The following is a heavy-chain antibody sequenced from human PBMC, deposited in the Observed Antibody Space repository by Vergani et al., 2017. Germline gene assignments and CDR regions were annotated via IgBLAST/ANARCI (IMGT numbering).Heavy chain of an antibody. D-gene: IGHD5-24*01. CDR2: IKQDGSEK. V-gene: IGHV3-7*01. CDR1: GFTFSSYW. J-gene: IGHJ5*02. Sequence: EVQLVESGGGLVQPGGSLRLSCAASGFTFSSYWMSWVRQAPGQGLEWVANIKQDGSEKYYVDSVKGRFTISRDNAKNSLYLQMNSLRAEDTAVYYCARDGAGWLQYNWFDPWGQGTLVTVSS. CDR3: ARDGAGWLQYNWFDP.